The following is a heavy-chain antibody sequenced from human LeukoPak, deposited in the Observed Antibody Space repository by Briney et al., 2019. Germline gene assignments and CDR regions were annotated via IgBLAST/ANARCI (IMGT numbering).Heavy chain of an antibody. CDR1: GGTFSSYA. D-gene: IGHD3-22*01. Sequence: ASVKVSCKASGGTFSSYAISWVRQAPGQGLEWMGGIIPIFGTANYAQKFQGRVTITADESTSTAYMELSSLRSEDTAVYYCARRHYYDSSGYYYVPWFDPWGQGTLVTVSS. J-gene: IGHJ5*02. CDR3: ARRHYYDSSGYYYVPWFDP. V-gene: IGHV1-69*01. CDR2: IIPIFGTA.